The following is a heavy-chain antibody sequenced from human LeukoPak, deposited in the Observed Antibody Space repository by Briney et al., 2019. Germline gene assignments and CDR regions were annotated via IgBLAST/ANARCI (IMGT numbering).Heavy chain of an antibody. D-gene: IGHD3-10*01. V-gene: IGHV3-7*01. Sequence: GGSLRLSCAASGFIFSDYWMNWVRQVPGKGLEWVANINEDGSAQDYVDSARGRFSISRDNAKNSLYLQMNILRDEDTAIYYCATRESSMARSHWGQGTLVTVSS. CDR2: INEDGSAQ. J-gene: IGHJ4*02. CDR3: ATRESSMARSH. CDR1: GFIFSDYW.